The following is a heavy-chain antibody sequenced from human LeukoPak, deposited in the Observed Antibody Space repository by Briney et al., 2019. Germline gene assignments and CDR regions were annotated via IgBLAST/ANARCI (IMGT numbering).Heavy chain of an antibody. J-gene: IGHJ4*02. Sequence: ASVKVFCKASGYTFTGYYMHWVRQAPGQGPEWMGWINLHSGGTNYARNFQGRVTMTRDTSITTAYMELSGLTSDDTATYYCAREPPAYSGADCYALGYWGQGAMVTVSS. CDR2: INLHSGGT. CDR1: GYTFTGYY. CDR3: AREPPAYSGADCYALGY. D-gene: IGHD2-21*02. V-gene: IGHV1-2*02.